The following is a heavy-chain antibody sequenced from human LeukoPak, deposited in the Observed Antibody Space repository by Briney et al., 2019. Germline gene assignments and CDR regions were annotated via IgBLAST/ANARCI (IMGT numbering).Heavy chain of an antibody. CDR1: GFTFSSYA. J-gene: IGHJ6*04. Sequence: GGSLRLSCSASGFTFSSYAMHWVRQAPGKGLEYVSAISSNGGSTYYADSVKGRFTISRDNSKNTLYLQMSSLRAEDTAVCYCVKDQAYCSSTSCGIYYYYGMDVWGKGTTVTVSS. CDR2: ISSNGGST. V-gene: IGHV3-64D*06. D-gene: IGHD2-2*01. CDR3: VKDQAYCSSTSCGIYYYYGMDV.